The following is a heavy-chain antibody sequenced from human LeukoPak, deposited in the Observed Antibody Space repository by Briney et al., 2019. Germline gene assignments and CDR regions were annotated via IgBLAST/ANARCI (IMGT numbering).Heavy chain of an antibody. CDR1: GFTFSSYS. J-gene: IGHJ4*02. CDR2: ISGSSTSI. CDR3: ARRFAPGSGSHTPTSDY. V-gene: IGHV3-48*01. D-gene: IGHD3-10*01. Sequence: GGSLRLSCAASGFTFSSYSMNWVRQAPGKGLEWVSYISGSSTSIYYADSVKGRFTISRDNAKNSLYLQMNSLRAEDTAVYYCARRFAPGSGSHTPTSDYWGQGTLVTVSS.